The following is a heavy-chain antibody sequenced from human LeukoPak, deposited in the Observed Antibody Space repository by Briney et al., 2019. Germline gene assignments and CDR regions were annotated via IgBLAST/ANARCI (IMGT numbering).Heavy chain of an antibody. CDR1: GLTVSSY. J-gene: IGHJ4*02. Sequence: GGSLRLSCAASGLTVSSYMSWVRQAPGKGLEWVSVIYSGGSTYYADSVKGRFTISRDKSKNTLYLRMNSLRAEDTAVYYCARPPYGGVDYWGQGTLVTVSS. D-gene: IGHD4-23*01. CDR2: IYSGGST. V-gene: IGHV3-66*04. CDR3: ARPPYGGVDY.